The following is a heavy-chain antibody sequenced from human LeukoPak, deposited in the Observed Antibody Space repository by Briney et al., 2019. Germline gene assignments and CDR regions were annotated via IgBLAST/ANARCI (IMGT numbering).Heavy chain of an antibody. CDR2: INGDGSST. CDR3: AKESGGDEAWVYYYYCMDV. J-gene: IGHJ6*03. CDR1: GFTFNSHW. D-gene: IGHD2-21*02. Sequence: PGGSLRLSCAASGFTFNSHWMHWVRQAPGKGLVWVSRINGDGSSTYYADSVKGRFTISRDNSKNTLYLQMNSLRAEDTAVYYCAKESGGDEAWVYYYYCMDVWGKGTTVTISS. V-gene: IGHV3-74*01.